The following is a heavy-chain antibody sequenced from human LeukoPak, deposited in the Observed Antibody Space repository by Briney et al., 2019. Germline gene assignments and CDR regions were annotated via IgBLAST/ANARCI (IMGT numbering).Heavy chain of an antibody. Sequence: SVKVSCKASGGTFSSYAISWVRQAPGQGLEWMGRIIPILGIANYAQKFQGRVTITADKSTSTAYMELSSLRSEDTAVYCCASEQGRYDSSGYPTVDYWGQGTLVTVSS. V-gene: IGHV1-69*04. CDR2: IIPILGIA. CDR3: ASEQGRYDSSGYPTVDY. J-gene: IGHJ4*02. D-gene: IGHD3-22*01. CDR1: GGTFSSYA.